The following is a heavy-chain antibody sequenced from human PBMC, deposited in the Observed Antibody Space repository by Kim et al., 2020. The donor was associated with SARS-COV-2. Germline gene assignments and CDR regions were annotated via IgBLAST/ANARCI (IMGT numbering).Heavy chain of an antibody. V-gene: IGHV1-2*02. CDR3: ARGGGPGYCSSTSCYIPSGYYYYMDV. J-gene: IGHJ6*03. CDR1: GYTFTGYY. D-gene: IGHD2-2*02. Sequence: ASVKVSCKASGYTFTGYYMHWVRQAPGQGLEWMGWINPNSGGTNYAQKFQGRVTMTRDTSISTAYMELSRLRSDDTAVYYCARGGGPGYCSSTSCYIPSGYYYYMDVWGKGTTVTVSS. CDR2: INPNSGGT.